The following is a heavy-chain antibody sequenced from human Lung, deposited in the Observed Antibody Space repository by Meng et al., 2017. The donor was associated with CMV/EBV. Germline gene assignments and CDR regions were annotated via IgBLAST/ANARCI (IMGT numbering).Heavy chain of an antibody. V-gene: IGHV3-7*01. D-gene: IGHD2-2*02. CDR3: ARAGLGYCSVTSCYNDY. CDR1: GFTFSTSW. J-gene: IGHJ4*02. Sequence: GEXXKISCAASGFTFSTSWMTWVRQAPGKGLEWVANIREDGSSKYYADPVKGRFTISRDNAKNSLFLQMSSLRAEDTAMYYCARAGLGYCSVTSCYNDYWXQGTXVTVSS. CDR2: IREDGSSK.